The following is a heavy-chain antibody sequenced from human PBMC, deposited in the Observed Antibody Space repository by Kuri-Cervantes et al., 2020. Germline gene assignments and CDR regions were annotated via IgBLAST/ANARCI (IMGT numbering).Heavy chain of an antibody. CDR3: AASIAARRGSDY. J-gene: IGHJ4*02. CDR2: IKSKTDGGTT. D-gene: IGHD6-6*01. CDR1: GSTFSDAW. Sequence: LSLTCAASGSTFSDAWMSWVRQAPGKGLEWVGRIKSKTDGGTTDYAAPVKGRFTISRDDSKNTLYVQMNSLKTEDTAVYYCAASIAARRGSDYWGQGTLVTVSS. V-gene: IGHV3-15*01.